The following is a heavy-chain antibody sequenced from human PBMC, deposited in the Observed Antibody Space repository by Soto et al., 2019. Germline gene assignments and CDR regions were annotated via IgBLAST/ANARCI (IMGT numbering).Heavy chain of an antibody. CDR2: ISYDGSNK. Sequence: QVQLVESGGGVVQPGRSLRLSCAASGFTFSSYAMHWVRQAPGKGLEWVAVISYDGSNKYYADSVKGRFTISRDNSKNTLYLQMNSLRAEDTAVYYCASWGLRSPNWFDPWGHGTLVTVSS. CDR1: GFTFSSYA. V-gene: IGHV3-30-3*01. J-gene: IGHJ5*02. D-gene: IGHD4-17*01. CDR3: ASWGLRSPNWFDP.